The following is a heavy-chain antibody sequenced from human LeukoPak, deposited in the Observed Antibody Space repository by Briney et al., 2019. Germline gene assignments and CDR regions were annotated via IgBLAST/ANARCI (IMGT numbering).Heavy chain of an antibody. Sequence: GGSLRLSCAASGSGFIFSNYGMRWVRQAPGKGLVWVSRINSDGSSTSYADSVKGRFTISRDNAKNTLYLQMNSLRAEDTAVYYCARDLAYGGNSNWGQGTLVTVSS. V-gene: IGHV3-74*01. CDR1: GSGFIFSNYG. CDR3: ARDLAYGGNSN. J-gene: IGHJ4*02. CDR2: INSDGSST. D-gene: IGHD4-23*01.